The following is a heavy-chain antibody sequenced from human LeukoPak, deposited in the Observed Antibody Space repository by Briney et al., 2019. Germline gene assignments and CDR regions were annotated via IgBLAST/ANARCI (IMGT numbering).Heavy chain of an antibody. D-gene: IGHD3-22*01. Sequence: GGSLRLSCAASGFTFSSYGMHWVRQAPGKGLEWVAVISYDGSNKYYADSVKGRFTISRDNSKNTLYLQMNSLRAEDTAVYYCAKNGGWDYYDSSGYPLDYWGQGTLVTVS. J-gene: IGHJ4*02. CDR1: GFTFSSYG. V-gene: IGHV3-30*18. CDR3: AKNGGWDYYDSSGYPLDY. CDR2: ISYDGSNK.